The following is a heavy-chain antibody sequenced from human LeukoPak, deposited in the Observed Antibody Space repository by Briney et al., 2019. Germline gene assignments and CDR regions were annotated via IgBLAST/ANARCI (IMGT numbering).Heavy chain of an antibody. Sequence: ASVKVSCKASGYLSTWYGFIWVRQAPGHGLQWMGWISGSTGNTNYAQIVQGRVSMTTDTSTNTAYMELRSLTVDDTAVYYCARAGRGTYYYFDVWGQGTLVTVPS. CDR3: ARAGRGTYYYFDV. CDR2: ISGSTGNT. D-gene: IGHD3-10*01. CDR1: GYLSTWYG. V-gene: IGHV1-18*01. J-gene: IGHJ4*02.